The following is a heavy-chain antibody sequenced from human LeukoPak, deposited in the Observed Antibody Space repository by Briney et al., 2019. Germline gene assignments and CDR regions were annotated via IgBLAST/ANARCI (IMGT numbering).Heavy chain of an antibody. D-gene: IGHD3-9*01. CDR2: INPNSGGT. CDR3: ARGYYDILTGYYIDYFDY. CDR1: GYTFTCYY. Sequence: ASVKVSCKASGYTFTCYYMHWVRQAPGQGLEWMGWINPNSGGTNYAQKFQGRVTMTRDTSISTAYMELSRLRSDDTAVYYCARGYYDILTGYYIDYFDYWGQGTLVTVSS. V-gene: IGHV1-2*02. J-gene: IGHJ4*02.